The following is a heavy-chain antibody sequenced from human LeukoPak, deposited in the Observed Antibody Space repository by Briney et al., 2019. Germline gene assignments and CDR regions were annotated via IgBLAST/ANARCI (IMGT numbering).Heavy chain of an antibody. Sequence: ASVKVSCKASGYTFTGYYMHWVRQAPGQGLEWMGIINPSGGSTSYAQKFQGRVTMTRDTSTSTVYMELSSLRSEDTAVYYCAASSRRDGYDNWFDPWGQGTLVTVSS. CDR2: INPSGGST. J-gene: IGHJ5*02. CDR1: GYTFTGYY. D-gene: IGHD5-24*01. V-gene: IGHV1-46*01. CDR3: AASSRRDGYDNWFDP.